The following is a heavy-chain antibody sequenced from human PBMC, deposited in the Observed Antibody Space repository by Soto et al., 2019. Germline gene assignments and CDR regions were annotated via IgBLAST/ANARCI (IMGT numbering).Heavy chain of an antibody. J-gene: IGHJ6*03. CDR1: GYTFTSYA. Sequence: GASVKVSCKASGYTFTSYAMHWVRQAPGQRLEWMGWINAGNGNTKYSQKFQGRVTITRDTSASTAYMELSSLRPEDTAVYYCARDRPHYYYYYMDVWGKGTTVTVSS. CDR2: INAGNGNT. CDR3: ARDRPHYYYYYMDV. V-gene: IGHV1-3*01.